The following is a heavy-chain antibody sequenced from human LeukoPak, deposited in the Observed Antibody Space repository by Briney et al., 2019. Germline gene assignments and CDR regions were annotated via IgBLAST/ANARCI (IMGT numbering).Heavy chain of an antibody. CDR2: IYYSGST. J-gene: IGHJ5*02. V-gene: IGHV4-59*01. CDR3: AREVSVAGNNWFDP. CDR1: GGSISSYY. D-gene: IGHD6-19*01. Sequence: SETLSLTCTVSGGSISSYYWSWIRQPPGKGLEWIGYIYYSGSTNYNPSLKSRVTISVTSKNQFSLKLSSVTAADTTVYFCAREVSVAGNNWFDPWGQGALVTVSS.